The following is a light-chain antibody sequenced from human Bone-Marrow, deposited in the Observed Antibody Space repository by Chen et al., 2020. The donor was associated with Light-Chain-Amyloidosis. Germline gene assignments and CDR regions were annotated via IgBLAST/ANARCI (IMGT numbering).Light chain of an antibody. CDR3: SAYTITDPVV. CDR1: SSDVGGYIH. V-gene: IGLV2-14*01. Sequence: QSALTQPAPVSGPPGQSITISCPGTSSDVGGYIHVSWYQQHPDTAPKLMIYAVTNRPSWAPDRCAGAKSDTTASLNISRLQTEDDADDVCSAYTITDPVVVGSGTRVTVL. CDR2: AVT. J-gene: IGLJ1*01.